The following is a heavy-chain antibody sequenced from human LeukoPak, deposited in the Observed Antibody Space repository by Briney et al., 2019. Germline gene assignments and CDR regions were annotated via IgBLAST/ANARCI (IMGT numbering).Heavy chain of an antibody. Sequence: PSETLSLTCTVSGGSISSYYWSWIRQPPGKGLEWIGYIYYSGSTNYNPSLKSRVTISVDTSKNQFSLKLSSVTAADTAVYYCAKHSMIVVVITMPSDYWGQGTLVTVSS. CDR1: GGSISSYY. CDR2: IYYSGST. V-gene: IGHV4-59*01. D-gene: IGHD3-22*01. J-gene: IGHJ4*02. CDR3: AKHSMIVVVITMPSDY.